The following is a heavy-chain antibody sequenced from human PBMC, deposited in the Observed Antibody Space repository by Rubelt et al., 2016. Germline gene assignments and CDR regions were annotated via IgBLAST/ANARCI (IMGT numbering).Heavy chain of an antibody. V-gene: IGHV3-11*01. D-gene: IGHD1-26*01. Sequence: GMGLEWVSYISSSGSTIYYADSVKGRFTISRDNSKNTLYLQMNSLRAEDTAVYYCARVGRGITDYFDYWGQGTLVTVSS. CDR3: ARVGRGITDYFDY. CDR2: ISSSGSTI. J-gene: IGHJ4*02.